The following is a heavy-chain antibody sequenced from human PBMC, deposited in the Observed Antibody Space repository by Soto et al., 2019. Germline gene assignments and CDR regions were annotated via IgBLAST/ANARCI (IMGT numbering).Heavy chain of an antibody. V-gene: IGHV3-33*01. J-gene: IGHJ4*02. CDR2: IWYDASNE. CDR1: GFTFSSYG. Sequence: GGSLRLSCVASGFTFSSYGMHWVRQAPGKGLEWVAVIWYDASNEYYGDSVKGRFTISRDNIKNTMYLQMNSLRAEDTAVYYCAPQWNQDYCWGQGTLVTVSS. CDR3: APQWNQDYC. D-gene: IGHD1-1*01.